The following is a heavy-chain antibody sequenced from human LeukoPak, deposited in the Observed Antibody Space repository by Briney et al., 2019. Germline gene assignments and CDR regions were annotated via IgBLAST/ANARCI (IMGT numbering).Heavy chain of an antibody. CDR3: ARRAGYCSGGSCLPDWYFDL. J-gene: IGHJ2*01. CDR2: IGTAGDT. V-gene: IGHV3-13*01. Sequence: QPGGSLRLSCAASGFTFSSYDMHCVRQATGKGLEWVSAIGTAGDTYYPGSVKGRFTISRENAKNSLYLQMNSLRAGDTAVYYCARRAGYCSGGSCLPDWYFDLWGRGTLVTVSS. CDR1: GFTFSSYD. D-gene: IGHD2-15*01.